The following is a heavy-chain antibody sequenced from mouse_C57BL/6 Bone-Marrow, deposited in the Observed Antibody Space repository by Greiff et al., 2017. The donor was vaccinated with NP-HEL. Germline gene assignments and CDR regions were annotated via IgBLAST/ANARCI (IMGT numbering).Heavy chain of an antibody. CDR1: GFTFTDYY. D-gene: IGHD2-5*01. J-gene: IGHJ2*01. CDR2: IRNKANGYTT. V-gene: IGHV7-3*01. Sequence: EVQLMESGGGLVQPGGSLSLSCAASGFTFTDYYMSWVRQPPGKALEWLGFIRNKANGYTTEYSASVKGRFTISRDNSQSILYLQMNALRAEDSATYYCARDYSSFAYWGQGTTLTVSS. CDR3: ARDYSSFAY.